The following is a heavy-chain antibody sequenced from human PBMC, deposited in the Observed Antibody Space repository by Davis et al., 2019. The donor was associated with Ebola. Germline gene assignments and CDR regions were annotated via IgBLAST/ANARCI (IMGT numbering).Heavy chain of an antibody. J-gene: IGHJ4*02. Sequence: GESLKISCAASGFTFSSYSMNWVRQAPGKGLEWVSSISSSSSYIYYADSVKGRFTISRDNAKNSLYLQMNSLRAEDTAVYYCARDPPGELSGSGYWGQGTLVTVSS. D-gene: IGHD3-16*02. CDR3: ARDPPGELSGSGY. CDR1: GFTFSSYS. CDR2: ISSSSSYI. V-gene: IGHV3-21*01.